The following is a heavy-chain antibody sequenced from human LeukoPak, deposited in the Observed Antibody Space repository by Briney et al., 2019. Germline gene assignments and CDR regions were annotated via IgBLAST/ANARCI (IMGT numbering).Heavy chain of an antibody. CDR1: GYTFTSHF. Sequence: APVKVSCKASGYTFTSHFMHWVRQAPGQGLEWMGIINPRGGSTSYTQKFQGRVTMTRDTSTSTVYMELSSLRSEDTAVYYCAGSDCSSTSCYFSPWGQGTLVTVSS. CDR3: AGSDCSSTSCYFSP. V-gene: IGHV1-46*01. J-gene: IGHJ5*02. D-gene: IGHD2-2*01. CDR2: INPRGGST.